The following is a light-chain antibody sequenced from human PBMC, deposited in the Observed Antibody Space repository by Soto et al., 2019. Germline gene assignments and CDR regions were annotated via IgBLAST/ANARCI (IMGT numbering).Light chain of an antibody. V-gene: IGKV3-20*01. CDR2: DAS. CDR1: HSVTTH. CDR3: QQYGDSPQT. Sequence: EIVMTQSPATLSLSPGERATLSCWASHSVTTHLAWFQQRPGQTPRLLIYDASTRAPGIPDRFSGSGSGTDFTLTITRLEPEDFAVYYCQQYGDSPQTFGPGTKV. J-gene: IGKJ1*01.